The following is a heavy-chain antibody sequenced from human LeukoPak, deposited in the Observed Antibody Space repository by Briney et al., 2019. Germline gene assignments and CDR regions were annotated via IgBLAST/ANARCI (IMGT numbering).Heavy chain of an antibody. D-gene: IGHD2-2*01. CDR2: INHSGST. CDR3: ARSLGTSQNYYYYMDV. V-gene: IGHV4-34*01. J-gene: IGHJ6*03. Sequence: SETLSLTCAVYGGSFSGYYWSWIRQPPGKGLEWIGEINHSGSTNYNPSLKSRVTISVDTSKNQFSLKLSSVTAADTAVYSCARSLGTSQNYYYYMDVWGKGTTVTVSS. CDR1: GGSFSGYY.